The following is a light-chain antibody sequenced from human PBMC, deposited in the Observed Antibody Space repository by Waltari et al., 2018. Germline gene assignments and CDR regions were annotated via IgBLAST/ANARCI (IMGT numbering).Light chain of an antibody. J-gene: IGKJ1*01. V-gene: IGKV3-20*01. Sequence: EIVLTQSPGTLSLSPGDRATLSCRASQSVSSSYLAWYQQNPGPAPRLLIYGASSRATGIPGRFSGSGSGTDFTLTISRLEPEDFAVYYCQQYGSSPWTFGQGTKVEIK. CDR2: GAS. CDR3: QQYGSSPWT. CDR1: QSVSSSY.